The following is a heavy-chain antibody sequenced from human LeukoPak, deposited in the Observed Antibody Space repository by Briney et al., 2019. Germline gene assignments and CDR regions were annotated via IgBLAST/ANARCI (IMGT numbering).Heavy chain of an antibody. D-gene: IGHD6-13*01. J-gene: IGHJ4*02. Sequence: ASVKVSCKAPGYTFTSYYMHWVRQAPGQGLEWMGIINPSGGSTSYAQKFQGRVTMTRDESTSTAYMELSSLRSEDTAVYYCARLYPTTLTSYSSSLWGQGTLATVSS. CDR3: ARLYPTTLTSYSSSL. V-gene: IGHV1-46*01. CDR2: INPSGGST. CDR1: GYTFTSYY.